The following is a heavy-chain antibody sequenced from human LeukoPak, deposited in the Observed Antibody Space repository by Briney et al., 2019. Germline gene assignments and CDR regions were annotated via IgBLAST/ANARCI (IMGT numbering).Heavy chain of an antibody. D-gene: IGHD6-13*01. CDR1: GGTFSSYA. J-gene: IGHJ4*02. CDR2: IIPIFGTA. V-gene: IGHV1-69*13. CDR3: ARVADSSYSSSWGYYFDY. Sequence: GASVKVSCKASGGTFSSYAISWVRQAPGQGLEWMGGIIPIFGTANYAQKFQGRVTITADESTSTAYMELSSLRSEDTAVYYCARVADSSYSSSWGYYFDYWGQGTLVTVSS.